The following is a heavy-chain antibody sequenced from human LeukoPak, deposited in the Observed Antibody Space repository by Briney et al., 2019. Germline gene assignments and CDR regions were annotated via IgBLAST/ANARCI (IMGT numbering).Heavy chain of an antibody. CDR3: ARGGVVLTAPLGY. J-gene: IGHJ4*02. CDR1: GGSISGSSYY. Sequence: PSETLSLTCTVSGGSISGSSYYWSWIRQPPGKGLEWIGYIYYSGSTNYNPSLKSRVTISVDTSKNQFSLKLSSVTAADTAVYYCARGGVVLTAPLGYWGQGTLVTVSS. V-gene: IGHV4-61*01. D-gene: IGHD3-22*01. CDR2: IYYSGST.